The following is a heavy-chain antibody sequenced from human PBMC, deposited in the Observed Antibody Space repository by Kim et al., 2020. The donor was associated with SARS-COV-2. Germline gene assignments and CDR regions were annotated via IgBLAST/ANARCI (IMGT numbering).Heavy chain of an antibody. V-gene: IGHV1-69*13. D-gene: IGHD2-2*01. CDR1: GGTFSSYA. J-gene: IGHJ6*02. Sequence: SVKVSCKASGGTFSSYAISWVRQAPGQGLEWMGGIIPIFGTANYAQKFQGRVTITADESTSTAYMELSSLRSEDTAVYYCASPQSPSDIVVVPAARNHYYYGMDVWGQGTTVTVSS. CDR3: ASPQSPSDIVVVPAARNHYYYGMDV. CDR2: IIPIFGTA.